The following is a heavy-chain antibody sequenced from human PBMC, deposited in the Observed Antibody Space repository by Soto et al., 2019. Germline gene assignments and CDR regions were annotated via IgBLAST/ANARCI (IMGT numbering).Heavy chain of an antibody. CDR2: IHDSGGT. CDR3: ASGEIGDTISGVPTVAYYYGLGD. V-gene: IGHV4-61*01. CDR1: RISVRSGTYY. D-gene: IGHD3-3*01. J-gene: IGHJ6*02. Sequence: LSLTCTVSRISVRSGTYYWSWIRQPSGQGLEWIGYIHDSGGTKYNPSLKNRVTISVDTSKNQFSLKLTSVTAADTGVYYCASGEIGDTISGVPTVAYYYGLGDWGQGTTVTASS.